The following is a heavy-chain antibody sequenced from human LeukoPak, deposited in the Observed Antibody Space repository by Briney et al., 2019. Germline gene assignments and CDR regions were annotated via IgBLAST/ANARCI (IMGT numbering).Heavy chain of an antibody. V-gene: IGHV1-18*01. D-gene: IGHD2-8*01. CDR1: GYIITSYG. CDR3: VRDFQWRFDP. J-gene: IGHJ5*02. Sequence: GASVKVSCKASGYIITSYGISRVRQAPGQGLEWMGWISTNKGNTNYAQRLQGRVTMTTDTSTSTAYMELRSLRSDDTAIYYCVRDFQWRFDPWGEGTLVTVSS. CDR2: ISTNKGNT.